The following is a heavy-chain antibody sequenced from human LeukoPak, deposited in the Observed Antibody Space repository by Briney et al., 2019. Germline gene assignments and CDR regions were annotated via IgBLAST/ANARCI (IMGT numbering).Heavy chain of an antibody. D-gene: IGHD7-27*01. V-gene: IGHV5-51*01. CDR3: ARGHPTGDGAPTFDY. J-gene: IGHJ4*02. Sequence: GESLKISCKGSGYSFTSYWIGWVRQMPGKGLEWMGIIYPGDSDTRYSPSFQGQVTISADKSISTAYLQWSSLKASDTAMYYCARGHPTGDGAPTFDYWGQGTLVTVSS. CDR2: IYPGDSDT. CDR1: GYSFTSYW.